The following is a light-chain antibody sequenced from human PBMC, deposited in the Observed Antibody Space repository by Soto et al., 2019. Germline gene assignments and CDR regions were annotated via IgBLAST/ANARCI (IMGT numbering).Light chain of an antibody. V-gene: IGLV1-44*01. CDR3: AAWDVSLNGVL. CDR1: SSNIGTQT. Sequence: QSVLTQPPSASGTPGHRVTISCSGSSSNIGTQTVNWYQQLPGTAPKLLIYSNTQRPSGVSARFSGSKSGTSASLAISGLQSEDEADYYCAAWDVSLNGVLFGGATKVTVL. J-gene: IGLJ2*01. CDR2: SNT.